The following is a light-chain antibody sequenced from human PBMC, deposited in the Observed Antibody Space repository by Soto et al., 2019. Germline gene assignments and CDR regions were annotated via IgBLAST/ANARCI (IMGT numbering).Light chain of an antibody. CDR2: WAS. V-gene: IGKV4-1*01. J-gene: IGKJ1*01. CDR1: QSVLYSSNNNNY. CDR3: HQYINAPWT. Sequence: DFVMTQSPDSLAVSLGERATINCKSSQSVLYSSNNNNYLSWYQQKPGQPPKLLIYWASTRDSGVPDRCTGSGSGTDFTRTISSLQAEDVAVYYCHQYINAPWTFGQGTKVEVK.